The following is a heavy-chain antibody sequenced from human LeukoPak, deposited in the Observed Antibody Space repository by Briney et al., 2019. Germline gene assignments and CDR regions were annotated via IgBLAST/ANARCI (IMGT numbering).Heavy chain of an antibody. Sequence: PSETLSLTCTVSGGSISSYYWSWIRQPPGKGLEWIGYIYYSGSTKYNPSLKSRVTISVDTSKNQFSLKLRSVTAADTAAYYCARGARAGYNLEPFDYWGQGTLVTVSS. D-gene: IGHD5-24*01. V-gene: IGHV4-59*08. J-gene: IGHJ4*02. CDR3: ARGARAGYNLEPFDY. CDR1: GGSISSYY. CDR2: IYYSGST.